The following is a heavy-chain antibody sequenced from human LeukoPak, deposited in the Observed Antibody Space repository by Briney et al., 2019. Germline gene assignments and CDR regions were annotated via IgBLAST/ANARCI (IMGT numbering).Heavy chain of an antibody. CDR3: ARDLRGRFDP. CDR2: IYHSGST. V-gene: IGHV4-30-2*01. Sequence: SETLSLTCAVSGGSISSGGYSWSWIRQPPGKGLEWIGYIYHSGSTYYNPSLKSRVTISVDRSKNQFSLMLSSVTAADTAVYYCARDLRGRFDPWGQGTLVTVSS. J-gene: IGHJ5*02. CDR1: GGSISSGGYS. D-gene: IGHD6-13*01.